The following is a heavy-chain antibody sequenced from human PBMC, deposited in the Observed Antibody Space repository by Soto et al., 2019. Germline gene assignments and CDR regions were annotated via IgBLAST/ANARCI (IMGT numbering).Heavy chain of an antibody. D-gene: IGHD5-12*01. CDR1: GGSISSYY. V-gene: IGHV4-59*01. J-gene: IGHJ4*02. Sequence: PSETLSLTCTVSGGSISSYYWSWIRQPPWKGLEWIGYIYYSGSTNYNPSLKSRVTISVDTSKNQFSLKLSSVTAADTAVYYCARAYIVAYDRYYFDYWGQGTLVTLSS. CDR3: ARAYIVAYDRYYFDY. CDR2: IYYSGST.